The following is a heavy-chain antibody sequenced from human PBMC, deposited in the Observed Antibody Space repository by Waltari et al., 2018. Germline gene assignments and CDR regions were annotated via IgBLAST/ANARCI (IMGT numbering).Heavy chain of an antibody. CDR1: GFIFGAFA. D-gene: IGHD3-3*01. CDR3: AKDRFLEWLSVDYFDS. CDR2: ISGDGGST. Sequence: VQLLQSGGGLVQRGGSLRLSCVGSGFIFGAFAMSWVRQAPGKGLEWVSTISGDGGSTSYADSVKGRFTISRDNSRNTVYLQMDTLRGEDTAMYYCAKDRFLEWLSVDYFDSWGQGTVVTVSS. V-gene: IGHV3-23*01. J-gene: IGHJ4*02.